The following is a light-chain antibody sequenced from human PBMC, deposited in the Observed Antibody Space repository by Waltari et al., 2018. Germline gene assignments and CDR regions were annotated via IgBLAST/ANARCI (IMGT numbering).Light chain of an antibody. CDR1: QSVGTN. Sequence: EIVMTQSPATLSVSPGERATLSCRASQSVGTNLAWYQPKPGQAPRLLFYDASTRATGIPARFSGSGSGTEFTLTINSLQSEDFAVYYCQQCNNWYTFGQGTKLEIK. J-gene: IGKJ2*01. CDR2: DAS. V-gene: IGKV3-15*01. CDR3: QQCNNWYT.